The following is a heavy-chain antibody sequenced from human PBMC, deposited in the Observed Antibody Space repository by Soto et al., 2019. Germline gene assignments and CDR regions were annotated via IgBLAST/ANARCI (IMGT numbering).Heavy chain of an antibody. CDR3: ARGRCGGGSCYLDYYYYYMDV. J-gene: IGHJ6*03. V-gene: IGHV4-34*01. Sequence: SETLSLTCAVYGGSFSGYYWSWIRQPPGKGLEWIGEINHSGSTNYNPSLKSRVTISVDTSKNQFSLKLNSVTAADTAVYYCARGRCGGGSCYLDYYYYYMDVWGKGTTVTVSS. D-gene: IGHD2-15*01. CDR2: INHSGST. CDR1: GGSFSGYY.